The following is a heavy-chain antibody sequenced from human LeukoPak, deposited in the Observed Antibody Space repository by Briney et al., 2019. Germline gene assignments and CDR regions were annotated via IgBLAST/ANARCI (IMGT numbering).Heavy chain of an antibody. CDR3: ANPPTVTSFHY. V-gene: IGHV3-23*01. D-gene: IGHD4-11*01. Sequence: GGSLRLSCAASGFTFSNYAMSWVRQAPGKGLELVSSINGRGGSTYYADSVKGRFTISRDNSKNTLYLQMNSLRAEDTAIYYCANPPTVTSFHYWGQGTLVTVSS. CDR1: GFTFSNYA. CDR2: INGRGGST. J-gene: IGHJ4*02.